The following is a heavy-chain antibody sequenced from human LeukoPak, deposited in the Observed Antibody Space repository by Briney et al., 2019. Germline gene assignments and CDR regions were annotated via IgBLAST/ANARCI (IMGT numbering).Heavy chain of an antibody. CDR1: GFTFSDYY. Sequence: PGGSLRLSCAASGFTFSDYYMSWIRQAPGKGLEWVSYISSSGSTIYYADSVKGRFTISRDNAKNSLYLQMNSLRAEDTAVYYCARGESYYDFWSGSTKIDYWGQGTLVTVSS. V-gene: IGHV3-11*04. D-gene: IGHD3-3*01. J-gene: IGHJ4*02. CDR3: ARGESYYDFWSGSTKIDY. CDR2: ISSSGSTI.